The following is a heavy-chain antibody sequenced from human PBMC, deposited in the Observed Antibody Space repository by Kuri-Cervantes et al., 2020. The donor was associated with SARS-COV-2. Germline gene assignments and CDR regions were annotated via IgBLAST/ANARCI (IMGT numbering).Heavy chain of an antibody. CDR3: ARAGIFGVDY. CDR2: INHSGST. J-gene: IGHJ4*02. D-gene: IGHD3-3*01. CDR1: GGSFSGYY. V-gene: IGHV4-34*01. Sequence: SETLSLTCAVYGGSFSGYYWSWIRQPPGKGLEWIGEINHSGSTNYNPSLKSRVTISVDTSKNQFSLKLSSVTAADTAVYYCARAGIFGVDYWGQGTLVTVSS.